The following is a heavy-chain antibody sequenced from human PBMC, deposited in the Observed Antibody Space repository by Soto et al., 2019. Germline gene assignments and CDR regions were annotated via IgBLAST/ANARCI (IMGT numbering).Heavy chain of an antibody. CDR3: AKDRDEGFGIAARHAEPITPSPFDY. V-gene: IGHV3-23*01. D-gene: IGHD6-6*01. CDR2: ISGSGGST. J-gene: IGHJ4*02. CDR1: GFTFSSYA. Sequence: PGGSLRLSCAASGFTFSSYAMSWVRQAPGKGLEWVSAISGSGGSTYYADSVKGRFTISRDNSKNTLYLQMNSLRAEDTAVYYCAKDRDEGFGIAARHAEPITPSPFDYWGQGTLVTVSS.